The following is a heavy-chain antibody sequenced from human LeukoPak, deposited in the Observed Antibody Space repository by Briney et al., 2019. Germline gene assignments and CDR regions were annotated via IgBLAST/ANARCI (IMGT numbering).Heavy chain of an antibody. V-gene: IGHV3-7*02. CDR1: GFTFSSYE. CDR2: IKQDGSEK. D-gene: IGHD2-21*01. CDR3: ARVWLGSFDP. J-gene: IGHJ5*02. Sequence: GRSLRLSCAASGFTFSSYEMNWVRQAPGKGLEWVANIKQDGSEKHYVDSVKGRFTIFRDNTKNSLFLQMNTLTNEDTAVYYCARVWLGSFDPWGQGTLVTVSS.